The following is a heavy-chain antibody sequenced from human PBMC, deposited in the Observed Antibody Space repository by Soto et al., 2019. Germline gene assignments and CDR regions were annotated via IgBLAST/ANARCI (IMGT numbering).Heavy chain of an antibody. CDR2: ITADGGT. CDR1: EFTVSGHA. D-gene: IGHD2-15*01. Sequence: EVQVLESGGGLVQPGGSLRLSCEGSEFTVSGHAMTWIRQAPGKGPEWVSTITADGGTYYADSVKGRFAMSRDTSENTLYLQINSLGAEVTADYYCAPHVSCSGGSCQYDAFAIRGQGTMVTVSS. CDR3: APHVSCSGGSCQYDAFAI. J-gene: IGHJ3*02. V-gene: IGHV3-23*01.